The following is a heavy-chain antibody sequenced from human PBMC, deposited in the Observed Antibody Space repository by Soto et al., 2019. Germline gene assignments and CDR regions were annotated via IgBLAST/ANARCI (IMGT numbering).Heavy chain of an antibody. J-gene: IGHJ4*01. D-gene: IGHD3-10*01. CDR2: MNPNSGNT. CDR1: GYTFTSYD. V-gene: IGHV1-8*01. Sequence: QVQLVQSGAEVKKPGASVKVSCKASGYTFTSYDINWVRQAPGQGLEWMGWMNPNSGNTGYAQKFQGRVTMTRNTYISTAYRELRSLKSDDTAVYYCVRGSSWVTMVRGDSFYYLGQGTLVTLSS. CDR3: VRGSSWVTMVRGDSFYY.